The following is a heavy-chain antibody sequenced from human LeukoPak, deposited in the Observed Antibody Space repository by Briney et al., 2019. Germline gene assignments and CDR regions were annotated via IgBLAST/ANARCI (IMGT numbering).Heavy chain of an antibody. CDR3: VSFYETY. D-gene: IGHD2/OR15-2a*01. CDR1: GNYW. V-gene: IGHV3-74*01. J-gene: IGHJ4*02. CDR2: INSDGSWT. Sequence: GSLRLSCAASGNYWMHWVRQTPGKGLVWVSHINSDGSWTSYADSVKGRFTISKDNAKNTVYLQMNSLRAEDTAVYYCVSFYETYWGRGTLVTVSS.